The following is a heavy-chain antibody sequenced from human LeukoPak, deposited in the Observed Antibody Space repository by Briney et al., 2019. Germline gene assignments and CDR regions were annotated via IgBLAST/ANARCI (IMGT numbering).Heavy chain of an antibody. CDR1: GYTFTGYY. CDR3: ARTENDYSIRESPFDP. CDR2: INPNSGGT. V-gene: IGHV1-2*02. Sequence: ASVKVSCKASGYTFTGYYMHWVRQAPGQGLEWMGWINPNSGGTNYAQKFQGRVTTTRDTSISTAYMELSRLRSDDTAVYYCARTENDYSIRESPFDPWGQGTLVTVSP. D-gene: IGHD4-11*01. J-gene: IGHJ5*02.